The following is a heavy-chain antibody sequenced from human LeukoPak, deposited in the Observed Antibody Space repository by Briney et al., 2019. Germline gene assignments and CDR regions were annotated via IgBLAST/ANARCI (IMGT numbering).Heavy chain of an antibody. J-gene: IGHJ4*02. D-gene: IGHD3-22*01. CDR3: TGGPRDYDSSGYYRYSDY. Sequence: GGSLRLSCTVSGFTFGDYTMIWVRQAPGKGLEWVGFIKTSTYGGTREYAASVKGRFTFSRDDSNSIAYLQMDSLETADIGLYYCTGGPRDYDSSGYYRYSDYWGQGTLVTVSS. CDR1: GFTFGDYT. CDR2: IKTSTYGGTR. V-gene: IGHV3-49*04.